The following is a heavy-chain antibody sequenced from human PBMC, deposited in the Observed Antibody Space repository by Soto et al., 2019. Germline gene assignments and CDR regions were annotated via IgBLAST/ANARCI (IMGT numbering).Heavy chain of an antibody. CDR1: GFTFSSYA. D-gene: IGHD1-26*01. CDR3: ATRWAYCFDY. Sequence: EVQLLESGGGLVQPGGSLRLSCAASGFTFSSYAMSWVRQAPGKGLEWVSAISGSGGSTYYAGSVKGRFTISRDNSKNPLYLQMNSLRAEDTAVYYCATRWAYCFDYWGQGTLVTVSS. J-gene: IGHJ4*02. V-gene: IGHV3-23*01. CDR2: ISGSGGST.